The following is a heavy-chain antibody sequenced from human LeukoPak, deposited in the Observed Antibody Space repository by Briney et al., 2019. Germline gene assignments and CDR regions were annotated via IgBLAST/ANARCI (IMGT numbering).Heavy chain of an antibody. V-gene: IGHV4-4*07. CDR3: ARDGGFYGLGP. CDR1: GGSLSSHY. J-gene: IGHJ5*02. Sequence: SETLSLTCTVSGGSLSSHYWSWIRQPAEKGLEWIGRIYTTGKTKYNPSLEARLTMSVDTSKNQFSLKLNSVTAADTAVYYCARDGGFYGLGPWGQGILVTVAS. CDR2: IYTTGKT. D-gene: IGHD3-10*01.